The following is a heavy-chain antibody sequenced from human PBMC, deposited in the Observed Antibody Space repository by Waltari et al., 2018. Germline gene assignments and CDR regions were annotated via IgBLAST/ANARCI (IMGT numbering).Heavy chain of an antibody. D-gene: IGHD1-26*01. CDR1: GGSISSGGYY. V-gene: IGHV4-31*03. CDR3: AREGGLNYYYYYGMDV. Sequence: QVQLQESGPGLVKPSQTLSLTCTVSGGSISSGGYYWSWIRQNPGKGLEWIGYIYYSGSTYYNPSLKSRVTISVDTSKNQFSLKLSSVTAADTAVYYCAREGGLNYYYYYGMDVWGQGTTVTVSS. J-gene: IGHJ6*02. CDR2: IYYSGST.